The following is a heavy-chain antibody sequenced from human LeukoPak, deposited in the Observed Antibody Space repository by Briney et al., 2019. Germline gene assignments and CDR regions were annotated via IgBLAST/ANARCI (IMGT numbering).Heavy chain of an antibody. Sequence: GESLKISCRGFGYSSSTSWIGWVRQMPGKGLEWMGVVYPGDSDSRYSQSFQGQVTISADKSISIAYLQWSSLKASDTATYYCARRIGYYDSSGRDAFDIWGQGTMVTVSS. CDR1: GYSSSTSW. CDR3: ARRIGYYDSSGRDAFDI. D-gene: IGHD3-22*01. CDR2: VYPGDSDS. J-gene: IGHJ3*02. V-gene: IGHV5-51*01.